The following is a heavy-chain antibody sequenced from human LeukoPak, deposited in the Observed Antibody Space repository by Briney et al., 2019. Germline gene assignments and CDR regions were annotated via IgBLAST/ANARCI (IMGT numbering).Heavy chain of an antibody. Sequence: PSQTLSLTCTVSGGSISSGSYYWSWIRQPAGKGLEWIGRIYTSGSTNYNPSLKSRVTISVDTSKNQFSLKLSSVTAADTGVYYCGGSAWIQLWLGAFDIWGQGTMVTVSS. CDR1: GGSISSGSYY. CDR3: GGSAWIQLWLGAFDI. J-gene: IGHJ3*02. V-gene: IGHV4-61*02. D-gene: IGHD5-18*01. CDR2: IYTSGST.